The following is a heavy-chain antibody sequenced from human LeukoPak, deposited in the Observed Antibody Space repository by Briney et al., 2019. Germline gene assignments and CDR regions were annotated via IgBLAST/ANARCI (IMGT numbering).Heavy chain of an antibody. Sequence: GRSLRLSCAASGFTFSSYGMHWVRQTPGKGLEWVALISFDGSIEYYVDSVKGRFTISRDNSKNTLFLQMNSLRPEDTAVYYCAKDSDIAVAGSDDALDVWGQGTMVTVSS. CDR1: GFTFSSYG. CDR3: AKDSDIAVAGSDDALDV. D-gene: IGHD6-19*01. CDR2: ISFDGSIE. J-gene: IGHJ3*01. V-gene: IGHV3-30*18.